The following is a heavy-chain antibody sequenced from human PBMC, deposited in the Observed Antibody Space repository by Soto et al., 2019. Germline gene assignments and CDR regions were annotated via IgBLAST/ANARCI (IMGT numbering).Heavy chain of an antibody. V-gene: IGHV1-8*01. CDR2: MNPNSGNT. D-gene: IGHD2-15*01. CDR1: GYTFTSYD. J-gene: IGHJ3*02. CDR3: SRERGYCSGGSCYVGAFDI. Sequence: ASVKVSCKASGYTFTSYDINWVRQATGQGLEWMGWMNPNSGNTGYAQKFQGRVTMTRNTSISTAYMELSSLRSEDTAVYYCSRERGYCSGGSCYVGAFDIWGQGTMVIVSS.